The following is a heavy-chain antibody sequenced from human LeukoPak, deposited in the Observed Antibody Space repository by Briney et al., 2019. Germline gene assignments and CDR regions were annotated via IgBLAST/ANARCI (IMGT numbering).Heavy chain of an antibody. CDR3: ARESHYDILTGYYSGAFDI. Sequence: GGSLRLSCAASGFTFSSYDMHWVRQATGKGLEWVSAIGTAGDTYYPGSVKGRFTISRENAKSSLYLQMNSLRAGDTAVYYCARESHYDILTGYYSGAFDIWGQGTMVTVSS. V-gene: IGHV3-13*01. CDR1: GFTFSSYD. CDR2: IGTAGDT. J-gene: IGHJ3*02. D-gene: IGHD3-9*01.